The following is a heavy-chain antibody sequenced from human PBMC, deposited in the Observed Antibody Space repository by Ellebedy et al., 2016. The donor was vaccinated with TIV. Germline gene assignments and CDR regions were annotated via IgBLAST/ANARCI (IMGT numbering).Heavy chain of an antibody. Sequence: PGGSLRLSCAASGFTFSSSAMSWVRNAPGKGLEWVSAISGSVGSTYSADSVRGQFTISSGDSKNKLYMQMNSLRAEDTAVYYCAKDYSCLHGMDVWGQGTTVTVSS. CDR1: GFTFSSSA. CDR3: AKDYSCLHGMDV. CDR2: ISGSVGST. J-gene: IGHJ6*02. D-gene: IGHD4-11*01. V-gene: IGHV3-23*01.